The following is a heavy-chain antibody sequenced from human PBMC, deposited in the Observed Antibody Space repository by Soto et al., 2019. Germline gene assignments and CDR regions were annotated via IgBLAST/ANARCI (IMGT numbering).Heavy chain of an antibody. V-gene: IGHV3-53*02. Sequence: EVELVETGGGLIQPGGSLRLSCAVSGFTVSSNSMSWVRQAPGKGLEWVSLIYADGGTYYGDSVKGRFTISRDTSKNTVSLQMTSLRADDTAVYYCGRDNSILGAPFQDWGQGTLVTVSS. CDR3: GRDNSILGAPFQD. CDR1: GFTVSSNS. D-gene: IGHD3-16*01. J-gene: IGHJ1*01. CDR2: IYADGGT.